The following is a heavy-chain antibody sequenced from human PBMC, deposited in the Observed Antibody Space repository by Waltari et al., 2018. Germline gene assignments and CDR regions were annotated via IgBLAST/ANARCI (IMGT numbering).Heavy chain of an antibody. J-gene: IGHJ4*02. CDR3: ARTQRLGIAVAANS. CDR1: GFTFSSYW. Sequence: EVQLVESGGGLVQPGGSLRLSCAVSGFTFSSYWMTWVRKAPGKGLEWVANINQDGSEKHYVDSVEGRFTISRDNAKNLVFLQMNSLRAEDTALYYCARTQRLGIAVAANSWGQGTLVTVSS. CDR2: INQDGSEK. V-gene: IGHV3-7*01. D-gene: IGHD6-19*01.